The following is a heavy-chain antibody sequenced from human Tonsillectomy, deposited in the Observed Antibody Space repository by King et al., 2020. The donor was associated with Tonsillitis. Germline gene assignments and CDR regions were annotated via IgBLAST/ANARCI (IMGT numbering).Heavy chain of an antibody. CDR2: INDYGTTT. CDR1: GFTFTSYA. D-gene: IGHD1-26*01. CDR3: VKDRSGSYAFDI. J-gene: IGHJ3*02. V-gene: IGHV3-64D*06. Sequence: VQLVESGGGLVQPGGSLRLSCSASGFTFTSYAIHWVRQATGKGLEYVSGINDYGTTTHYADSVKGRFTLSRDDSKSTLYLLMSSLTTEDSAVYCCVKDRSGSYAFDIWGQGTMVTVSS.